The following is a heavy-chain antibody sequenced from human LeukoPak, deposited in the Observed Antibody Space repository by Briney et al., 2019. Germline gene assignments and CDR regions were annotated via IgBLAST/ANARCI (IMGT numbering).Heavy chain of an antibody. Sequence: PGGSLRLSCAASGFTFSSYAMHWVRQAPGKGLEWVAVISYDGSNKYYADSVKGRFTISRDNSKNTLYLQTNSLRAEDTAVYYCARDVAGTGAYYYYGMDVWGRGTTVTVSS. D-gene: IGHD1-1*01. CDR2: ISYDGSNK. CDR3: ARDVAGTGAYYYYGMDV. V-gene: IGHV3-30-3*01. J-gene: IGHJ6*02. CDR1: GFTFSSYA.